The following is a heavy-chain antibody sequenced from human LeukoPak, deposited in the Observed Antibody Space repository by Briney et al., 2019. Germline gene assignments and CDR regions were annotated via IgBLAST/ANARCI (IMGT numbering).Heavy chain of an antibody. Sequence: PGGSLRLSCAASRFTFSSNDMHWVRQGPGKGLEWVSVIGTVGDAYHAGSVKGRFTISRESAKNSLYLQMNNLRVGDTAVYYCARDGGGLGYWGQGTLVTVSS. V-gene: IGHV3-13*01. J-gene: IGHJ4*02. D-gene: IGHD3-16*01. CDR1: RFTFSSND. CDR3: ARDGGGLGY. CDR2: IGTVGDA.